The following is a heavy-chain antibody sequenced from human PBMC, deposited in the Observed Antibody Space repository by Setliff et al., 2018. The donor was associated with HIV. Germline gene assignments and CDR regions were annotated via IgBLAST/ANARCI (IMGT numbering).Heavy chain of an antibody. CDR1: GGAIINYF. Sequence: PSETLSLTCSVTGGAIINYFWGWIRMPPGKGLEWIGYIYYSGSTDYNPSLKSRVTISVDTSKNQVSLKLNSVTAADTAVYYCARSPGVATNMAFDYWGQGTLVTVSS. CDR2: IYYSGST. CDR3: ARSPGVATNMAFDY. D-gene: IGHD2-15*01. J-gene: IGHJ4*02. V-gene: IGHV4-59*01.